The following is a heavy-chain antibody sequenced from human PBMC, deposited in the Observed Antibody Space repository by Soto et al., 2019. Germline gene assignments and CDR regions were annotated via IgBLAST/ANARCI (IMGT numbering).Heavy chain of an antibody. V-gene: IGHV1-69*06. J-gene: IGHJ6*02. D-gene: IGHD5-12*01. CDR1: GGTFSSYA. Sequence: VKVSCKASGGTFSSYAISWVRQAPGQGLEWMGGIIPIFGTANYAQKFQGRVTITADKSTSTAYMELSSLRSEDTAVYYCARLVATRYYYYGMDVWGQGTTVTVSS. CDR2: IIPIFGTA. CDR3: ARLVATRYYYYGMDV.